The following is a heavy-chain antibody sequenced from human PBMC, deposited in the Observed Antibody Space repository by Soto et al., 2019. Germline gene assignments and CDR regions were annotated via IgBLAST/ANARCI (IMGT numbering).Heavy chain of an antibody. CDR3: VYIAGATAGGGYFDY. V-gene: IGHV1-69*01. Sequence: QVQLVQSGAEVKKPGSSVKVSCKASGGTFSSYAISWVRQAPGQGHAWMGGIIPIFGTANYAQKFQGRVTNTADESTGTAYMELSSLRAEDTAVYYCVYIAGATAGGGYFDYWGQGTLVTVSS. J-gene: IGHJ4*02. D-gene: IGHD1-26*01. CDR1: GGTFSSYA. CDR2: IIPIFGTA.